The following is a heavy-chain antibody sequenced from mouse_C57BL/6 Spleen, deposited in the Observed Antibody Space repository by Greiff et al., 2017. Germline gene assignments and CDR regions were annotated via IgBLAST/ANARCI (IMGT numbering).Heavy chain of an antibody. D-gene: IGHD1-1*01. V-gene: IGHV14-1*01. Sequence: VQLQQSGAELVRPGASVKLSCTASGFNINDYYMHWVKQRPEQGLEWIGRIDPEDGDTEYSPHFPGKATMTADTTSNTDYLQLSSLTAEETAVYYCTTGGLLAWFAYWGQGTLVTVSA. CDR2: IDPEDGDT. CDR3: TTGGLLAWFAY. CDR1: GFNINDYY. J-gene: IGHJ3*01.